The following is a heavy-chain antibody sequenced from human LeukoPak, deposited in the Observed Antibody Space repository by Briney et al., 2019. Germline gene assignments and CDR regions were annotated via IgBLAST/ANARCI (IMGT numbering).Heavy chain of an antibody. CDR3: ASSPGDYYDSSGYGGFDY. J-gene: IGHJ4*02. CDR2: IGVSGIHT. Sequence: PGGSLRLSCAASGFNFRIHGINWVRQAPGKGLEWVSAIGVSGIHTYFADSVKGRFTISRDNSKNTLYLQMNSLRAEDTAVYYCASSPGDYYDSSGYGGFDYWGQGTLVTVSS. D-gene: IGHD3-22*01. V-gene: IGHV3-23*01. CDR1: GFNFRIHG.